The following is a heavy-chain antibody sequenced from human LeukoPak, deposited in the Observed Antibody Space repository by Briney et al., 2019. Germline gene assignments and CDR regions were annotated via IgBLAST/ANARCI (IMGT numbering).Heavy chain of an antibody. CDR2: IYYSGST. V-gene: IGHV4-59*08. CDR1: GTSISSYY. CDR3: ARHRLWYYFDY. D-gene: IGHD2-21*01. Sequence: SETLSLTCTVSGTSISSYYWSWIRQPPGKGLEWIGYIYYSGSTNYNPSLKSRVTISVDTSNNQFSLKLTSVTAADTAVYYCARHRLWYYFDYWGQGTLVTVSS. J-gene: IGHJ4*02.